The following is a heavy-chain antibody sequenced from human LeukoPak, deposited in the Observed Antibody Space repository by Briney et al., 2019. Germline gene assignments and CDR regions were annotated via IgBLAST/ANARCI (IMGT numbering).Heavy chain of an antibody. CDR2: IIPIFGTA. D-gene: IGHD5-12*01. Sequence: GASVKVSCKASGGTFSSYAISWVRQAPGQGLEWMGGIIPIFGTANYAQKFQGRVTITADESTGTAYMELSSLRSEDTAVYYCAREWDIVATMGDAFDIWGQGTMVTDSS. CDR1: GGTFSSYA. V-gene: IGHV1-69*13. CDR3: AREWDIVATMGDAFDI. J-gene: IGHJ3*02.